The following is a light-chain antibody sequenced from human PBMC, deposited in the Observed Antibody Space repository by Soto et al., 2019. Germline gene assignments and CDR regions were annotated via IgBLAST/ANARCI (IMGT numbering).Light chain of an antibody. V-gene: IGLV2-14*03. Sequence: QSALTQPASVSGSPGQSITISCAGTSTDIGIYNYVSWYQQHPSRVPKLIIFDVSNRPSGVPDPFSGSKSGNTASLTISGLQAEDEADYYCSSYTGISTVVFGGGTKVTVL. J-gene: IGLJ2*01. CDR1: STDIGIYNY. CDR3: SSYTGISTVV. CDR2: DVS.